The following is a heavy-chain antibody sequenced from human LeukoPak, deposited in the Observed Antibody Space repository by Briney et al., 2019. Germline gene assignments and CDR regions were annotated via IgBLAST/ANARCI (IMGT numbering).Heavy chain of an antibody. V-gene: IGHV1-46*01. J-gene: IGHJ2*01. CDR2: INPYGGST. Sequence: ASVKVSCKASGYTFTNYYMHWVRQAPGQGLEWMGIINPYGGSTSYAQKFQGRVTMTRDTSTSTVYMELSSLKSEDTAVYYCARDPRLSSGYSTGILWYFDRWGRGTLVTVSS. CDR3: ARDPRLSSGYSTGILWYFDR. CDR1: GYTFTNYY. D-gene: IGHD3-22*01.